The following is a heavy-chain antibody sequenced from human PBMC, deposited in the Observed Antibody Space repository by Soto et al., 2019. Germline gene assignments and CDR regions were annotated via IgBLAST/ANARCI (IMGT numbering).Heavy chain of an antibody. V-gene: IGHV3-13*01. CDR2: IGTAGDT. J-gene: IGHJ6*02. D-gene: IGHD6-13*01. CDR1: GFTFSSYD. Sequence: GGSLRLSCAASGFTFSSYDMHWVRQATGKGLEWVSAIGTAGDTYYPGSVKGRFTISRENAKNSLYLQMNSLRAGDTAVYYCARGRVAAQLVRRYYGMDVWGQGTTVTVSS. CDR3: ARGRVAAQLVRRYYGMDV.